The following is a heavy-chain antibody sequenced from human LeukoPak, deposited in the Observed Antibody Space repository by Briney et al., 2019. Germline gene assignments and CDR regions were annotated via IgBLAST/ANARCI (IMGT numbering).Heavy chain of an antibody. CDR2: ISGGGDLT. CDR1: GFTFGTYV. V-gene: IGHV3-23*01. Sequence: PGGSLRLSCAASGFTFGTYVMSWVRQAPGKGLEWVSGISGGGDLTYYADSVKGRFTISRDNSKNTVYLQMNSLRPEDTAVYYCAKEYDYWGQGTLVTVSS. CDR3: AKEYDY. J-gene: IGHJ4*02.